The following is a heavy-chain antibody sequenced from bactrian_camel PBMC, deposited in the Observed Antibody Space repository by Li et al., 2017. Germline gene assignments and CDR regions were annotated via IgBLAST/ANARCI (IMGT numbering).Heavy chain of an antibody. CDR1: QDISTGVC. CDR3: AARPIVGGRCYTRAQY. D-gene: IGHD3*01. V-gene: IGHV3S53*01. Sequence: VQLVESGGGSVQAGGSLTLSCSVSQDISTGVCMAYFRQVPGKEAEKVAAVDRDGTTIYEDSVEGRFTISKDNAKNTLILQMNSLKPEDTAMYYCAARPIVGGRCYTRAQYWGQGTQVTVS. J-gene: IGHJ4*01. CDR2: VDRDGTT.